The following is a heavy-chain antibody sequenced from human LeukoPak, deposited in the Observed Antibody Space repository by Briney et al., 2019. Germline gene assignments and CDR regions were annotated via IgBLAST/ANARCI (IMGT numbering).Heavy chain of an antibody. CDR3: ARLQQLSGFDP. V-gene: IGHV4-39*01. CDR2: IYYSGST. Sequence: SETLSLTCNVSGGSISSSSYYWGWIRQPPGKGLEWIGSIYYSGSTYYNPSLKSRVTISVDTSKNQFSLKLSSVTAADTAVYYCARLQQLSGFDPRGQGTLVTVSS. D-gene: IGHD6-13*01. CDR1: GGSISSSSYY. J-gene: IGHJ5*02.